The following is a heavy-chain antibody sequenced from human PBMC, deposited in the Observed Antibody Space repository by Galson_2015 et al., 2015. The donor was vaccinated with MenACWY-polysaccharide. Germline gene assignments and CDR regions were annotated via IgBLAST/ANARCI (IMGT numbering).Heavy chain of an antibody. CDR2: IYYSGST. CDR1: GASIGSGDDYY. D-gene: IGHD3-10*01. Sequence: TLSLTCTVSGASIGSGDDYYWPWLRQRPGKGLEWIGYIYYSGSTYYNPSLKSRVIISQDTSKNQFSLNLSSVTAADTAVYYWARAPRGVWFGEAWGQGTLVTVSS. V-gene: IGHV4-31*03. J-gene: IGHJ5*02. CDR3: ARAPRGVWFGEA.